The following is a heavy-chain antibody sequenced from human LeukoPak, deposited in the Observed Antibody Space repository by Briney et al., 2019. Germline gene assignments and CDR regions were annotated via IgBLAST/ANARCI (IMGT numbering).Heavy chain of an antibody. V-gene: IGHV3-7*04. D-gene: IGHD5-24*01. CDR1: GFTFSSYW. Sequence: GGSLRLSCAASGFTFSSYWMSWVRQAPGKGLEWVANIKQDGSKKSYVDSVKGRFTISRDNAKNSLYLQMNSLRAEDTAIYYCTRVGYIDEGIDYWGQGTLVTVSS. CDR3: TRVGYIDEGIDY. CDR2: IKQDGSKK. J-gene: IGHJ4*02.